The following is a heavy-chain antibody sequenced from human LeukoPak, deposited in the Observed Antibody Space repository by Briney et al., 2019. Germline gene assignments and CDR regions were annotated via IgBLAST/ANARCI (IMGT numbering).Heavy chain of an antibody. CDR3: AKSFSPRIMITFGGVMIN. V-gene: IGHV3-23*01. Sequence: GGSLRLSCAASGFTFSSYAMSWVRQAPGKGLEWVSAISGSGGSTYYAGSVKGRFTISRDNSKNTLYLQMNSLGAEDTAVYYCAKSFSPRIMITFGGVMINWGQGTLVTVSS. CDR1: GFTFSSYA. D-gene: IGHD3-16*01. CDR2: ISGSGGST. J-gene: IGHJ4*02.